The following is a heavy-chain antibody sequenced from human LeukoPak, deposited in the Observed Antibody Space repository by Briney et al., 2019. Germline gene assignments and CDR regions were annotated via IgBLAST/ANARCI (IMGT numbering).Heavy chain of an antibody. CDR2: ISTSSYYI. CDR3: ASIVSSGWMFDD. V-gene: IGHV3-21*04. Sequence: GGSLRLSCAASGFTLRSYNMHWVRQAPGKGLEWVSYISTSSYYIYYADSVKGRFTISRDDAKNSLFLQMNSLRAEDTAVYYCASIVSSGWMFDDWGQGTLVTVSS. D-gene: IGHD6-19*01. CDR1: GFTLRSYN. J-gene: IGHJ4*02.